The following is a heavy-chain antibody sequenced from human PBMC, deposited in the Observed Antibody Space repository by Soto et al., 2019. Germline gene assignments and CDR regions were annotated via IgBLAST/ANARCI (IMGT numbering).Heavy chain of an antibody. CDR1: GFSLTTDRVG. CDR3: AHAYGGRSLY. CDR2: IYWDDSK. D-gene: IGHD1-26*01. Sequence: QITLKESGPTLVKPTQTLTLTCTFSGFSLTTDRVGVGWIRQPPGEALEWLAVIYWDDSKTYRPSLESRLTITKDTSKTQVALTMTNMDSADTATYYCAHAYGGRSLYWGQGTLVTVSS. V-gene: IGHV2-5*02. J-gene: IGHJ4*02.